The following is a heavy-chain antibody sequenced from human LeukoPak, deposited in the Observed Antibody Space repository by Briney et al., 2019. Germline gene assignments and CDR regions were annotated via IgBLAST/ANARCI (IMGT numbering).Heavy chain of an antibody. Sequence: SETLSLTCTGSGDSIRSYYWSWIRQPPGKGLEWIGYIYYSETANYNPSLKSRVTISVDTSKNQFSLKLTSVTAADTAVYYCARVYYSSSYDYWYFDLWGRGTLVTVSS. J-gene: IGHJ2*01. D-gene: IGHD6-13*01. V-gene: IGHV4-59*01. CDR1: GDSIRSYY. CDR3: ARVYYSSSYDYWYFDL. CDR2: IYYSETA.